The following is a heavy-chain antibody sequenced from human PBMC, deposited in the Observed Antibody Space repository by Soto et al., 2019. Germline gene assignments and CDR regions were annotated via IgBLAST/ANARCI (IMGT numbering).Heavy chain of an antibody. V-gene: IGHV3-23*01. CDR2: ISGSGGST. CDR3: AKDLGLRGGDYYYYYYGMDV. Sequence: PGGSLRLSCAASGFTFSSYAMSWVRQAPGKGLEWVSAISGSGGSTYYADSVKGRFTISRDNSKNTLYLQMNSLRAEDTAVYYCAKDLGLRGGDYYYYYYGMDVWGQGTTVTVSS. D-gene: IGHD3-10*01. J-gene: IGHJ6*02. CDR1: GFTFSSYA.